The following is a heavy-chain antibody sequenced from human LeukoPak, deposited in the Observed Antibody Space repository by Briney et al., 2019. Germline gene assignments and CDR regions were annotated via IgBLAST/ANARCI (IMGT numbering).Heavy chain of an antibody. Sequence: GAPVKVSCKASGYTFTGYYMHWVRQAPGQGLEWMGRINPNSGGTNYAQKFQGRVTMTRDTSISTAYMELSRLRSDDTAVYYCARDGGIVGATLYYFDYWGQGTLVIVSS. CDR3: ARDGGIVGATLYYFDY. CDR2: INPNSGGT. CDR1: GYTFTGYY. V-gene: IGHV1-2*06. J-gene: IGHJ4*02. D-gene: IGHD1-26*01.